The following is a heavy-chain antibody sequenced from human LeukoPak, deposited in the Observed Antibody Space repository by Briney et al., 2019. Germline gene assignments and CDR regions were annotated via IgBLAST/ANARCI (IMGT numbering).Heavy chain of an antibody. CDR3: AKERGDTSGYEPFDY. V-gene: IGHV3-30*04. D-gene: IGHD3-22*01. J-gene: IGHJ4*02. CDR1: GFTFSSYA. Sequence: AGGSLRLSCAASGFTFSSYAMHWVRQAPGKGLEWVAVISYDGSNKYYADSVKGRFTISRDNSKNTLYLQMNSLRAEDTAVYYCAKERGDTSGYEPFDYWGQGTLVTVSS. CDR2: ISYDGSNK.